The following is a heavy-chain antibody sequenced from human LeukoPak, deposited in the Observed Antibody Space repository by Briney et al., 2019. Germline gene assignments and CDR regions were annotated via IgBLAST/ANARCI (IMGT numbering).Heavy chain of an antibody. CDR1: GGSFSGYY. Sequence: SETLSLTCAVYGGSFSGYYWSWIRQPPGKGLEWIGEINHSGSTNYSPSLKSRVTISVDTSKNQFSLKLSSVTAADTAVYYCARGHSGGWFVDYWGQGTPVTVPS. CDR2: INHSGST. V-gene: IGHV4-34*01. CDR3: ARGHSGGWFVDY. D-gene: IGHD6-19*01. J-gene: IGHJ4*02.